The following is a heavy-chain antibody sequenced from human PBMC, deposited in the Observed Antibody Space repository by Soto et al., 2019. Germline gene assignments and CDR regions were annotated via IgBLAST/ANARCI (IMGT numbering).Heavy chain of an antibody. CDR1: GGSFSGYY. CDR2: INHSGST. CDR3: ARGKVEWLRLSPYYFDY. D-gene: IGHD5-12*01. Sequence: SETLSLTCAVYGGSFSGYYWSWIRQPPGKGLEWIGEINHSGSTNYNPSPKSRVTISVDTSKNQFSLKLSSVTAADTAVYYCARGKVEWLRLSPYYFDYWGQGTLVTVSS. V-gene: IGHV4-34*01. J-gene: IGHJ4*02.